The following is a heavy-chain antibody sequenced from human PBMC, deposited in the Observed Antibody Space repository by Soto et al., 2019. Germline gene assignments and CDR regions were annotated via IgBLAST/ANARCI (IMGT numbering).Heavy chain of an antibody. D-gene: IGHD3-16*01. CDR2: INPNSGGT. J-gene: IGHJ6*02. CDR1: GYTFTGYY. CDR3: ARDGFERYTGELYYYYGMDV. Sequence: QVQLVQSGAEVKKPGASVKVSCKASGYTFTGYYMHWVRQAPGQGLEWMGWINPNSGGTNYAQKFQGRVTMTRDTPISTAYMELSRLRSDDTAVYYCARDGFERYTGELYYYYGMDVWGQGTTVTVSS. V-gene: IGHV1-2*02.